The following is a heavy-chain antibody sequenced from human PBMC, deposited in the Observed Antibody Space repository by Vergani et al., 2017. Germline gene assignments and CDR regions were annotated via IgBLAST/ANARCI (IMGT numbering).Heavy chain of an antibody. D-gene: IGHD3-9*01. Sequence: VQLVESGGGLVQPGGSLRLSCAASGFTFSSYGMHWVRQAPGKGLEWVAVIWYDGSNKYYADSVKGRFTISRDNSKNTLYLQMNSLRAEDTAVYYCAKGRSPMTGYFVYWGQGTLVTVSS. V-gene: IGHV3-33*06. CDR2: IWYDGSNK. J-gene: IGHJ4*02. CDR1: GFTFSSYG. CDR3: AKGRSPMTGYFVY.